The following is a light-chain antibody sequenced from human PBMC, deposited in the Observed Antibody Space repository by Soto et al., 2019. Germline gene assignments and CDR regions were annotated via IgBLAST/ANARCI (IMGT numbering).Light chain of an antibody. Sequence: DIPRTHAPSSVSASVGDRVTITCRSSEDISTWLAWYQQKPGKAPKLLIYAASSLQSGVPSRFSGSGSGTDFTLTISSFYPEEFAIRYCQPASTCLRIRFAQGTRLDIK. CDR2: AAS. CDR3: QPASTCLRIR. CDR1: EDISTW. J-gene: IGKJ5*01. V-gene: IGKV1-12*01.